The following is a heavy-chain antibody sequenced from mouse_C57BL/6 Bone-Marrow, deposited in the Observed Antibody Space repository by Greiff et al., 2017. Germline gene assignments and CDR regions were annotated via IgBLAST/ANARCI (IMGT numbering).Heavy chain of an antibody. CDR2: ISSGGDYI. V-gene: IGHV5-9-1*02. CDR3: TRDTYYSNVAWFAY. J-gene: IGHJ3*01. D-gene: IGHD2-5*01. CDR1: GFTFSSYA. Sequence: EVQLVESGEGLVKPGGSLKLSCAASGFTFSSYAMSWVRQTPEKRLEWVAYISSGGDYIYYADTVKGRFTISRDNARNTLYLQMSSLKSEDTAMYYCTRDTYYSNVAWFAYWGQGTLVTVSA.